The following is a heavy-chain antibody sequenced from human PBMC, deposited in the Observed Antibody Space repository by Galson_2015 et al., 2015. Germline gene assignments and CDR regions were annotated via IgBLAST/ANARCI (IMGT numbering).Heavy chain of an antibody. CDR1: GDSVSSNSAA. CDR3: ARDSSSWYLDSSYYYYGMDV. CDR2: TYYRSKWYN. D-gene: IGHD6-13*01. V-gene: IGHV6-1*01. Sequence: CAISGDSVSSNSAAWNWIRQSPSRGLEWLGRTYYRSKWYNDYAVSVKSRITINPDTSKNQFSLQLNSVTPEDTAVYYCARDSSSWYLDSSYYYYGMDVWGQGTTVTVSS. J-gene: IGHJ6*02.